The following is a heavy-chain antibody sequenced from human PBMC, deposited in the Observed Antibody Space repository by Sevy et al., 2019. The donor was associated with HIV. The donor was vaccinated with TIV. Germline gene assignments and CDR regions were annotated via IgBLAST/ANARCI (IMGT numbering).Heavy chain of an antibody. V-gene: IGHV4-31*01. D-gene: IGHD3-22*01. CDR3: AREPYFFDKSGYYWDY. J-gene: IGHJ4*02. CDR1: GGSISSGGYY. CDR2: IYYSGST. Sequence: SETLSLTCTVSGGSISSGGYYWSWIRQRPGKGLEWIGYIYYSGSTYYNPFLKSQFTISVDTSKNQFFLKMGSVTAADTAVYYCAREPYFFDKSGYYWDYWGQGALVTVSS.